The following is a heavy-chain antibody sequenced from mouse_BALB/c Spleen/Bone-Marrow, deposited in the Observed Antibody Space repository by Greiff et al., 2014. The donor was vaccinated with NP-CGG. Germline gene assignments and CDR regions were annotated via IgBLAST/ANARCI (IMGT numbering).Heavy chain of an antibody. D-gene: IGHD1-1*01. V-gene: IGHV3-6*02. CDR3: ASYFYYAMDY. Sequence: VQLKQSGPGLVKPSQSLSLTCSVTGYSITSGYYWNWIRQFPGNKLEWMGYIGYDGSNNYNPSLKNRISITRDTSKNQFFLKLNSVTTEDTATYYCASYFYYAMDYWGQGTSVTVSS. J-gene: IGHJ4*01. CDR2: IGYDGSN. CDR1: GYSITSGYY.